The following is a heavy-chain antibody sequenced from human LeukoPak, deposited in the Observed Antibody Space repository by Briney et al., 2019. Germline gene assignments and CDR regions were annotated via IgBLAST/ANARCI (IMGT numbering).Heavy chain of an antibody. D-gene: IGHD6-13*01. CDR1: GYTFTSNH. Sequence: ASVKVSCKASGYTFTSNHIHCVRQAPGQGLEWMGVINPSGDSTSYAQKFQGRVTMTRDTSTSTVYMELSSLRSEDTTIYYCAKLAASETGEGSWGQGTLVTVSS. V-gene: IGHV1-46*01. J-gene: IGHJ5*02. CDR3: AKLAASETGEGS. CDR2: INPSGDST.